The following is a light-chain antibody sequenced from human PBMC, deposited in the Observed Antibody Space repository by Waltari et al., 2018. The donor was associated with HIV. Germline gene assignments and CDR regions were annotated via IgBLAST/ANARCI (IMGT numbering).Light chain of an antibody. V-gene: IGLV3-25*03. CDR3: QSADSSGTYPVV. J-gene: IGLJ2*01. Sequence: SYELTQPPSVSVSPGQTARITCSGDALPKQYAYWYQQKPGQAPVVVIYKDSERASGIPERFSGSSSGTTVTLTISGVQAEDDADYYCQSADSSGTYPVVFGGGTKLTVL. CDR2: KDS. CDR1: ALPKQY.